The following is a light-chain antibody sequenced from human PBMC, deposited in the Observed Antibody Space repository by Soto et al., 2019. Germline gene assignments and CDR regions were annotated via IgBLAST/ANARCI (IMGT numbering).Light chain of an antibody. Sequence: QAVVTQPPSASGTTGQRVTISCSGSSSNIGSNYVYWYQQLPGTAPKLLIYRNNQRPSGVPDRFSGSKSGTSASLAISGLRSEDEAYYYCAAWDDSLSGVVFGGGTKLTV. J-gene: IGLJ2*01. CDR2: RNN. V-gene: IGLV1-47*01. CDR3: AAWDDSLSGVV. CDR1: SSNIGSNY.